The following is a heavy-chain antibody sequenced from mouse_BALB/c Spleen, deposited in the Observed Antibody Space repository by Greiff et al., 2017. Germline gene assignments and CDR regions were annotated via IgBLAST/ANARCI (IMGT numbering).Heavy chain of an antibody. D-gene: IGHD2-4*01. J-gene: IGHJ1*01. CDR3: GRGEDYYWYFDV. V-gene: IGHV2-6-7*01. CDR2: IWGDGST. Sequence: VQLVESGPGLVAPSQSLSITCTVSGFSLTGYGVNWVRQPPGKGLEWLGMIWGDGSTDYNSALKSRLSISKDNSKSQVFLKMNSLQTADTTRYYCGRGEDYYWYFDVWGAGTTVTVSS. CDR1: GFSLTGYG.